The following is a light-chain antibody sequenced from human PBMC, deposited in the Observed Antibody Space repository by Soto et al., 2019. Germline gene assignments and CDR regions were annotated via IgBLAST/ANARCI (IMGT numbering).Light chain of an antibody. CDR2: SNN. CDR3: AAWDDSLNGHWV. V-gene: IGLV1-44*01. CDR1: SSNIGSNT. J-gene: IGLJ3*02. Sequence: QSVLTQPPSASGTPGQRVTISCSGSSSNIGSNTVNWYQQLPGPAPKLLIYSNNQRPSGVPDRFSGSKSGTSASLAISGLQSEDEADYYCAAWDDSLNGHWVFGGGTKLTVL.